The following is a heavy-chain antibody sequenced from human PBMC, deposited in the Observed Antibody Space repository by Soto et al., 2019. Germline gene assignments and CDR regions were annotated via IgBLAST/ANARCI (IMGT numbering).Heavy chain of an antibody. CDR2: IYYTGPT. Sequence: QVQLQESGPGLVKPSETLSLTCTVSSGSVNSASYYWRWIRQRPGKGLEWIGYIYYTGPTNYNPSLKWRVTISVDTSKNQFSLTLISVTAADSAVYFCSREFRFCGRPHYWGQGTLVTVAS. CDR1: SGSVNSASYY. V-gene: IGHV4-61*01. J-gene: IGHJ4*02. D-gene: IGHD3-16*01. CDR3: SREFRFCGRPHY.